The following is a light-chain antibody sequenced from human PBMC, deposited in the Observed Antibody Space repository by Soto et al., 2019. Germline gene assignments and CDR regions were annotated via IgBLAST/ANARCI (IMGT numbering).Light chain of an antibody. Sequence: DIQLTQSPSFLSASVGDRVTITCRASQTISTWMAWYQQKPGKAPKLLVYDASPLQSGVASRFSGSGSGTEFTRTNSSLQPHDFATYYCQQYNSYRAFGQGTKVDI. CDR3: QQYNSYRA. J-gene: IGKJ1*01. CDR2: DAS. V-gene: IGKV1-5*01. CDR1: QTISTW.